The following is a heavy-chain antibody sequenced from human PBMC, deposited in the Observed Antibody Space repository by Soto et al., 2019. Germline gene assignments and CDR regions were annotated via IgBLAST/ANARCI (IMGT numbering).Heavy chain of an antibody. CDR1: GFTFSSYG. J-gene: IGHJ4*02. Sequence: PGGSLRLSCTASGFTFSSYGIHWVRQAPGKGLDWVALISPDGNSKFFADSVKGRFTVSMDDSKNTLYLQMNYLRAEDTAVYYCVKGNERWLQLQILYFDYWGQGTLVTVSS. CDR2: ISPDGNSK. D-gene: IGHD5-12*01. CDR3: VKGNERWLQLQILYFDY. V-gene: IGHV3-30*18.